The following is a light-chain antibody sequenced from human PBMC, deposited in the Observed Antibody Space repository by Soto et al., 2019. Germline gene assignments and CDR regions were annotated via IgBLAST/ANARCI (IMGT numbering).Light chain of an antibody. J-gene: IGKJ4*01. Sequence: DILMTQSPSALSASVGDRVTITCRASQNISNWLAWYQRKPGKAPKLLIYEAFSLESGVPSRFSGSRSGTDFTLFISSLQPDDFATFYCQQYDSHPLTFGGGTKVQIK. CDR2: EAF. V-gene: IGKV1-5*03. CDR1: QNISNW. CDR3: QQYDSHPLT.